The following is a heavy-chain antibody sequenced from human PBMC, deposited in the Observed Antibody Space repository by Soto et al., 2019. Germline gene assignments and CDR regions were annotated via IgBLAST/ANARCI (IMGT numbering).Heavy chain of an antibody. CDR1: GGSISSSSYY. CDR2: VHYSGST. J-gene: IGHJ5*02. D-gene: IGHD6-19*01. CDR3: ARGGTVADNWFDP. Sequence: SETLSLTCTVSGGSISSSSYYWGWIRQPPGKGLEWIGSVHYSGSTYYKSSLKSRVTISVDTSKNQFSLKLNSVTAADTAVYYCARGGTVADNWFDPWGQGILVTVSS. V-gene: IGHV4-39*01.